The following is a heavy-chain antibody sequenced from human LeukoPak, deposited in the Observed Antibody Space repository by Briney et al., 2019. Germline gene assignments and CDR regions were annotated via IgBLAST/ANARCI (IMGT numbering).Heavy chain of an antibody. CDR2: IKQDGSEI. CDR3: ARLPRGDY. CDR1: GFTFSSYW. V-gene: IGHV3-7*05. J-gene: IGHJ4*02. D-gene: IGHD3-16*01. Sequence: PGGSLRLSCAASGFTFSSYWMSWGRQAPGKGLEWVANIKQDGSEIYYVDSVKGRFTISRDSSKNTVYLQINSLRVEDTAVYYCARLPRGDYWGQGTLVTVSS.